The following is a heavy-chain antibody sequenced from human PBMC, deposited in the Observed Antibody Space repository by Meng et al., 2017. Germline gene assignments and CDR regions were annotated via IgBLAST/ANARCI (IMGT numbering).Heavy chain of an antibody. V-gene: IGHV1-69*01. J-gene: IGHJ4*02. Sequence: RMVQIGAEVKKPGSSVKGACKATGGTFNSYAISWGRQAPGQGLEWMGGIIPIFGTANYAQKFKGRVTITADESTSTAYMELSSLRSEDTAVYYCARDDYSNYLPFDYWGQGTLVTVSS. CDR3: ARDDYSNYLPFDY. CDR2: IIPIFGTA. D-gene: IGHD4-11*01. CDR1: GGTFNSYA.